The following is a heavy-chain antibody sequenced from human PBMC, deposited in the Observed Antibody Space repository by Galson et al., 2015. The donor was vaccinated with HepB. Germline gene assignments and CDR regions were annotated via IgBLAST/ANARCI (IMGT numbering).Heavy chain of an antibody. D-gene: IGHD3-10*01. CDR2: ISSSSSYT. Sequence: SLRLSCAASGFTFSDYYMSWIRQAPGKGLEWVSYISSSSSYTNYADSVKGRFTISRDNAKNSLYLQMNSLRAEDTAVYYCVIWFATGGGNDAFDIWGQGTMVTVSS. J-gene: IGHJ3*02. CDR1: GFTFSDYY. V-gene: IGHV3-11*06. CDR3: VIWFATGGGNDAFDI.